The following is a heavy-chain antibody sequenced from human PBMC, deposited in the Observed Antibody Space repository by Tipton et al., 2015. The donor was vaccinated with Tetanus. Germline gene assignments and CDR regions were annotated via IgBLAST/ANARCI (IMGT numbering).Heavy chain of an antibody. CDR3: ARTADNWFDP. CDR1: RGSINSGTFY. D-gene: IGHD2-21*02. Sequence: PGLVKPSETLSLTCTVSRGSINSGTFYWDWIRQPPGKGLEWIGNIYYNGNMLENPSLKGRVTLSLDKSKNQFSLNLTSVTAADTAVYYCARTADNWFDPWGQGILVTVSS. V-gene: IGHV4-39*01. CDR2: IYYNGNM. J-gene: IGHJ5*02.